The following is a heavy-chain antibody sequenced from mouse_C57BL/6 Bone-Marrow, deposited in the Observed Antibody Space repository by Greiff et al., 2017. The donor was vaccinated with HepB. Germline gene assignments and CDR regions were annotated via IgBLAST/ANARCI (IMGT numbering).Heavy chain of an antibody. CDR1: GYTFTDYN. CDR3: APYDGCFAY. D-gene: IGHD2-3*01. CDR2: IHPSDSDT. V-gene: IGHV1-74*01. Sequence: QVQLKQSGPELVKPGASVKMSCKASGYTFTDYNMHWVKQSHGKSLEWIGRIHPSDSDTNYNQKFKGKATLTVDKSSSTAYMQLSSLTSEDSAVYYCAPYDGCFAYWGQGTLVTVSA. J-gene: IGHJ3*01.